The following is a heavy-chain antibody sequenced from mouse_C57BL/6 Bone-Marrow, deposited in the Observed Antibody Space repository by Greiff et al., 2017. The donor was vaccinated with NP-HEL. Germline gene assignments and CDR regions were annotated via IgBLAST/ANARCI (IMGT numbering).Heavy chain of an antibody. CDR3: ARMYGTLDY. CDR1: GYTFTSYW. Sequence: QVQLQQPGAELVKPGASVKMSCKASGYTFTSYWITWVKQRPGQGLEWIGDIYPGSGSTNYTAKFKSKATMTVDTSSSTAYMQLSSLTSEDSAVYYCARMYGTLDYWGQGTTLTVSA. J-gene: IGHJ2*01. CDR2: IYPGSGST. D-gene: IGHD2-10*02. V-gene: IGHV1-55*01.